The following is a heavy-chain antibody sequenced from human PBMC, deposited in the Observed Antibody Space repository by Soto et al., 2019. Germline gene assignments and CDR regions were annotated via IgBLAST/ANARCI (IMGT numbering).Heavy chain of an antibody. CDR2: ISVYNGNT. CDR1: CFTFTHHG. J-gene: IGHJ4*02. V-gene: IGHV1-18*01. CDR3: SRDWAYQRPGFDY. Sequence: ASVKVSLQASCFTFTHHGISWGRQAPGQGLEWMGWISVYNGNTNYAQKLQGRVTMTTDTSTSTAYMELRSLRSDDTAVYYCSRDWAYQRPGFDYWGQGTLVTVSS. D-gene: IGHD2-2*01.